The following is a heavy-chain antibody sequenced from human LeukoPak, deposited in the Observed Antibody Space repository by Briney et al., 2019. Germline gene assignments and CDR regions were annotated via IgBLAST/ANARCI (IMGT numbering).Heavy chain of an antibody. CDR1: GYTCTGYF. CDR2: INPNYGGT. D-gene: IGHD6-13*01. V-gene: IGHV1-2*02. CDR3: ARDPAATRLDY. Sequence: GASVKVSCKASGYTCTGYFMHWVRQAPGQGLEWMGWINPNYGGTNYAQKSQERVTMTRDTSISTVYMELSRLRSDDTAVYYCARDPAATRLDYWGQGTLVTVSS. J-gene: IGHJ4*02.